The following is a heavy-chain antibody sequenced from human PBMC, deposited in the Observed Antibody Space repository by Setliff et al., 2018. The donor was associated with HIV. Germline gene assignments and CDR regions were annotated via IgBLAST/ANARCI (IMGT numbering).Heavy chain of an antibody. CDR3: ARQGNIVVVTSFDY. CDR1: GGSISTSNYY. D-gene: IGHD2-21*02. CDR2: VDYTGST. Sequence: LPETLSLTCTVSGGSISTSNYYWGWVRQPPGKGLEWVGNVDYTGSTYYNPSLKSRVTISVDTSKNQFSLRLNSVTAADTAVYYCARQGNIVVVTSFDYWGQGTLVTVSS. V-gene: IGHV4-39*07. J-gene: IGHJ4*02.